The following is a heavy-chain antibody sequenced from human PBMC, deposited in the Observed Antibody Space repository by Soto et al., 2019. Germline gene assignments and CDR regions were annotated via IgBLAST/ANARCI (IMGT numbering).Heavy chain of an antibody. CDR3: ARAFAGFGAYWYFDL. D-gene: IGHD3-16*01. CDR1: GGSITDYY. Sequence: PSETLSLTCTVSGGSITDYYWSWIRQPPGKALEWIGYGYHSVSIHYNPSLKTRVTISVDTSENQFYLRLSSVTAADTAVYYCARAFAGFGAYWYFDLWGRGTLVTVS. J-gene: IGHJ2*01. V-gene: IGHV4-59*01. CDR2: GYHSVSI.